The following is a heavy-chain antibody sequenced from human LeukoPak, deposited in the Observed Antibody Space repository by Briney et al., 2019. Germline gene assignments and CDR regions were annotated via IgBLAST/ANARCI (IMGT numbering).Heavy chain of an antibody. D-gene: IGHD3-3*01. CDR1: GGSFSGYY. Sequence: PSETLSLTCAVYGGSFSGYYWSWIRQPPGKGLEWIGEINHSGRNNYNPSLKSRVTISVDTSKNQFSLKLSSVTAADTAVYYCARGPTAITIFGAHPGGDYWGQGTLITVSS. CDR2: INHSGRN. V-gene: IGHV4-34*01. J-gene: IGHJ4*02. CDR3: ARGPTAITIFGAHPGGDY.